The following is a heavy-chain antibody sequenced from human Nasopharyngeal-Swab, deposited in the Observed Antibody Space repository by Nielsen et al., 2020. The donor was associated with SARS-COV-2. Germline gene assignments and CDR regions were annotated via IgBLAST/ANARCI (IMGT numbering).Heavy chain of an antibody. D-gene: IGHD1-26*01. CDR1: GFTFSNYA. CDR3: ANGGGIVGAPVDY. V-gene: IGHV3-23*01. Sequence: GESLKISCVASGFTFSNYAMSWARQAPGKGLEWVSTISARGTSTFYVDSVKGRFTISRDNSKNTLHVQMNSLRAEDTAVYYCANGGGIVGAPVDYWGQGTLVTVSS. J-gene: IGHJ4*02. CDR2: ISARGTST.